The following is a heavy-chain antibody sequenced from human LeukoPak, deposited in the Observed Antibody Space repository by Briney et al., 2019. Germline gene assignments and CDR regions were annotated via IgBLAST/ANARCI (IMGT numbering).Heavy chain of an antibody. Sequence: ASVKVSCKASGYTFTSYGISWVRQAPGQGLEWMGWISAYSGGTNYAQKFQGRVTMTRDTSISTAYMELSRLRSDDTAVYYCARDRLFERGVFDAAFDIWGQGTMVTVSS. D-gene: IGHD3-9*01. CDR2: ISAYSGGT. J-gene: IGHJ3*02. CDR1: GYTFTSYG. CDR3: ARDRLFERGVFDAAFDI. V-gene: IGHV1-2*02.